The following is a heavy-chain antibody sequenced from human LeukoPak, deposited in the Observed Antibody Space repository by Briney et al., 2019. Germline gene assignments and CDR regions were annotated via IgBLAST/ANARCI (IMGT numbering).Heavy chain of an antibody. J-gene: IGHJ6*04. Sequence: SVKVSCKASGGTFSSYAISWVRQAPGQGLEWMGGIIPIFGTANYAQKFQGRVTITADESTSTAYMELSSLRYEDTAVYYCASGEGDFWSGYPLAMDVWGKGTTVTVSS. CDR1: GGTFSSYA. CDR3: ASGEGDFWSGYPLAMDV. CDR2: IIPIFGTA. V-gene: IGHV1-69*13. D-gene: IGHD3-3*01.